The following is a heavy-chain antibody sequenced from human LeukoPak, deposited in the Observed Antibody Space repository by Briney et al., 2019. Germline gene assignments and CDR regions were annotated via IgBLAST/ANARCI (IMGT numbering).Heavy chain of an antibody. CDR2: VSSASYI. CDR1: GFTFSSYG. D-gene: IGHD6-19*01. Sequence: GGSLRLSGAAPGFTFSSYGMNWFRQAPGKGLGWVSSVSSASYIYYADSVKGRFTISRDNAKNSLYLQMNSLRAEDTAVYYCARNSGWLDYRGQGTLVTVSS. J-gene: IGHJ4*02. CDR3: ARNSGWLDY. V-gene: IGHV3-21*01.